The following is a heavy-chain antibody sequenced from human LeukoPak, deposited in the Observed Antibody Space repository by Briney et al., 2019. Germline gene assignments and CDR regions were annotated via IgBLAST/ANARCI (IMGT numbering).Heavy chain of an antibody. Sequence: PGGSLRLSCAASGFTFSSYAMSWVRQAPGKGLEWVSAISGSGGSTYYADSVKGRFTIPRDNSKNTLYLQMNSLRAEDTAVYYCAKSWRFLEWLPDVWGQGTTVTVSS. J-gene: IGHJ6*02. CDR2: ISGSGGST. CDR3: AKSWRFLEWLPDV. CDR1: GFTFSSYA. V-gene: IGHV3-23*01. D-gene: IGHD3-3*01.